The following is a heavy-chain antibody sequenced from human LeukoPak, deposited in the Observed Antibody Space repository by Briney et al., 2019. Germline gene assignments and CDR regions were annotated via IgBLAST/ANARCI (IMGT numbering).Heavy chain of an antibody. J-gene: IGHJ4*02. CDR3: ARTRGYSYVSFDY. V-gene: IGHV4-59*12. Sequence: SETLSLTCTVSAGSISNYYWSWIRQPPGKGLEWIGYISYSGSTNYNPSLKSRVTISVDTSKNQFSLKLSSVTAADTAVYYCARTRGYSYVSFDYWGQGTLVTVSS. CDR2: ISYSGST. D-gene: IGHD5-18*01. CDR1: AGSISNYY.